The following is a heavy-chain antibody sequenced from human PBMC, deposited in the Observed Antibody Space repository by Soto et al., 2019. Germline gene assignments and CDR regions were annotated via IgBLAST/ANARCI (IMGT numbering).Heavy chain of an antibody. D-gene: IGHD6-13*01. CDR1: GYTFTSYG. V-gene: IGHV1-18*01. CDR3: ARGGTYSSSWYGWFDP. J-gene: IGHJ5*02. Sequence: GASVKVSCKASGYTFTSYGISWVRQAPGQGLEWMGWISAYNGNTNYAQKLQGRVTMTTDTSTSTAYMELRSLRSDYTAVYYCARGGTYSSSWYGWFDPWGQGTLVTVSS. CDR2: ISAYNGNT.